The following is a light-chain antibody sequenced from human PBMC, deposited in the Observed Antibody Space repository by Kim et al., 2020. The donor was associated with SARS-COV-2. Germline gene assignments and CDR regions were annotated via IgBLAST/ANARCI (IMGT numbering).Light chain of an antibody. Sequence: RVTIACTGSRSNIGAGYNVRWYQQLPGTAPKYLIYGNTNRPSGVPDRFSGSQSGTSASLAITGLQPEDEADYYCLSFDNNVSGWVFGGGTQLTVL. CDR2: GNT. CDR3: LSFDNNVSGWV. CDR1: RSNIGAGYN. J-gene: IGLJ3*02. V-gene: IGLV1-40*01.